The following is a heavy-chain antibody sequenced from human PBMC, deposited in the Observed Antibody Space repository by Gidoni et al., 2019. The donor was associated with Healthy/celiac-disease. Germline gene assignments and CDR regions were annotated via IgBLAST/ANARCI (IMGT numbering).Heavy chain of an antibody. CDR2: INPNSGGT. J-gene: IGHJ5*02. CDR1: GYTFTGYY. CDR3: ARDRVGYGGNANWFDP. D-gene: IGHD2-15*01. Sequence: QVQLVQSGAEVKKPGASVKVSCKASGYTFTGYYRHWVRQAPGQGLEWMGWINPNSGGTNYAQKFQGRVTMTRDTSISTAYMELSRLRSDDTAVYYCARDRVGYGGNANWFDPWGQGTLVTVSS. V-gene: IGHV1-2*02.